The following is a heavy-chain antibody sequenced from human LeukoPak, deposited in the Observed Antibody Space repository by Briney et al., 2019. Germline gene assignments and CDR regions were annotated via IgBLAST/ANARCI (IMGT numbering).Heavy chain of an antibody. CDR3: ARERTAAAGIRGFFDY. CDR2: ISYDGSNK. CDR1: GFTFSSYA. D-gene: IGHD6-13*01. V-gene: IGHV3-30*04. J-gene: IGHJ4*02. Sequence: GGSLRLSCAASGFTFSSYAMHWVRQAPGKGLEWVAVISYDGSNKYYADSVKGRFTISRDNSKNTLYLQMNSLRAEDTAVYYCARERTAAAGIRGFFDYWGQGTLVTVSS.